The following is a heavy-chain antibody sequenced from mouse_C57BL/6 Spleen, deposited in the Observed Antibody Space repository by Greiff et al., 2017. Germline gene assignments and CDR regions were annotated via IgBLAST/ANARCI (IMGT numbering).Heavy chain of an antibody. CDR3: AREKGMITSYYFDY. CDR2: ISDGGSYT. D-gene: IGHD2-4*01. CDR1: GFTFSSYA. J-gene: IGHJ2*01. Sequence: EVMLVESGGGLVKPGGSLKLSCAASGFTFSSYAMSWVRQTPEKRLEWVATISDGGSYTYYPDNVKGRFTISRDNAKNNLYLQMSHLKSEDTAMYYCAREKGMITSYYFDYWGQGTTLTVSS. V-gene: IGHV5-4*01.